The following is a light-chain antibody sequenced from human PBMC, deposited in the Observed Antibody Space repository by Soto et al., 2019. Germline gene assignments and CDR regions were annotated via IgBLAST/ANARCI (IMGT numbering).Light chain of an antibody. J-gene: IGLJ3*02. Sequence: QSALTQPASVSGSPRQSITISCTGTSSDVGDGDFVSWYQQRPGNVPKLMIYKVSNRPSGVSNRFSGSKSGNTASLTISGLQAEDEADYYCCSYTRSYTWVFGGGTQLTVL. CDR3: CSYTRSYTWV. CDR1: SSDVGDGDF. CDR2: KVS. V-gene: IGLV2-14*01.